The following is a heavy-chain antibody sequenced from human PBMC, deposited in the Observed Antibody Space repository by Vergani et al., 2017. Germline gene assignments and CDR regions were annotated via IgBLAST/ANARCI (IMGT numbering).Heavy chain of an antibody. CDR2: MNGDGDTI. D-gene: IGHD3-3*01. Sequence: EVELVESGGGLVQPGGSLRLSCAASGFTFNEYWMHLARQVPGKGLVWVSGMNGDGDTISYADSVKGRFTISRDNAKNTLFLQMNSLSAEDTAVYYCARARKFRFGVVWENWFDPWGQGTLVTVSS. J-gene: IGHJ5*02. V-gene: IGHV3-74*01. CDR1: GFTFNEYW. CDR3: ARARKFRFGVVWENWFDP.